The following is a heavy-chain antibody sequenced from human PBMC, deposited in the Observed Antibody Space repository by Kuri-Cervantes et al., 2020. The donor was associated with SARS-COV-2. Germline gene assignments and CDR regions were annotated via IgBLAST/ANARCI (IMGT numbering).Heavy chain of an antibody. CDR1: GGSISSHY. CDR2: INHSGST. V-gene: IGHV4-34*01. Sequence: SETLSLTCTVSGGSISSHYWSWIRQPPGKGLEWIGEINHSGSTNYNPSLKSRVTISVDTSKNQFSLKLSSVTAADTAVYYCARLSFGASGYYYYMDVWGKGTTVTVSS. J-gene: IGHJ6*03. D-gene: IGHD3-3*01. CDR3: ARLSFGASGYYYYMDV.